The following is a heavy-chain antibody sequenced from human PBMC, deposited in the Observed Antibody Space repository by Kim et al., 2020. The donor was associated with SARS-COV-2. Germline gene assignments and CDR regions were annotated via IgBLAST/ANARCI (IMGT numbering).Heavy chain of an antibody. CDR3: ARGIGDF. J-gene: IGHJ4*02. Sequence: ADSVKGRFTVSRENTKNTLYLQMNSLGAEDTAVYYCARGIGDFWGRGTLVTVSS. D-gene: IGHD3-16*01. V-gene: IGHV3-74*01.